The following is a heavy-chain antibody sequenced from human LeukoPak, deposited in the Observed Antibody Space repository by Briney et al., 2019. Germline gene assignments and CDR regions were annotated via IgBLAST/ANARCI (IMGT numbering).Heavy chain of an antibody. V-gene: IGHV3-30*02. J-gene: IGHJ4*02. CDR2: IRYDGSNK. CDR3: AKDSFPKVPAAYSEIDY. CDR1: GFTVSSKY. Sequence: HPGGSLRLSCAISGFTVSSKYMSWVRQAPGKGLEWVAFIRYDGSNKYYADSVKGRFTISRDNSKNTLYLQMNSLRAEDTAVYYCAKDSFPKVPAAYSEIDYWGQGTLVTVSS. D-gene: IGHD2-2*01.